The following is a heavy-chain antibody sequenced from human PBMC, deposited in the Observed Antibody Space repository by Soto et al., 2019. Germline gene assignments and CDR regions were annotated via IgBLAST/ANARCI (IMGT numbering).Heavy chain of an antibody. D-gene: IGHD3-3*01. J-gene: IGHJ6*02. CDR1: GGSISSGGYS. CDR2: IYHSGST. Sequence: SETLSLTCTVSGGSISSGGYSWSWIRQPPGKGLEWIGYIYHSGSTYYNPSLKSRVTISVDRSKNQFSLKLSSVTAADTAVYYCARGGDFWVYYGMDVWGQGTRVTVSS. V-gene: IGHV4-30-2*01. CDR3: ARGGDFWVYYGMDV.